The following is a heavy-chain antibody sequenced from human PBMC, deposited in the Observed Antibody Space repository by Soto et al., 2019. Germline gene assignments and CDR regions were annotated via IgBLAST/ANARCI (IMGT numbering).Heavy chain of an antibody. D-gene: IGHD3-10*01. V-gene: IGHV4-31*03. CDR3: ARDERLGIFGEQQERWGYYYYGMDV. CDR2: IYYSGST. J-gene: IGHJ6*02. Sequence: PSETLSLTCTVSGGSISSGGYYWSWIRQHPGKGLEWIGYIYYSGSTYYNPSLKSRVTISVDTSKNQFSLKLSSVTAADTAVYYCARDERLGIFGEQQERWGYYYYGMDVWGQGTTVTVSS. CDR1: GGSISSGGYY.